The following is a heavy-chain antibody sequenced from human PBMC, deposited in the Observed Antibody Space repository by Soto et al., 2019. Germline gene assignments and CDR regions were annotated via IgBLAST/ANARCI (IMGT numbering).Heavy chain of an antibody. Sequence: PGGSLRLSGSATGFTFRSFTMNWVRQAPGKGLEWVSTISSNSAYIYYTDALRGRFTISRDNAKNSLHLQMNSLRAEDTAVYYCTRDASRDSSARGWFDPWGPGTLVTVSS. CDR2: ISSNSAYI. D-gene: IGHD6-13*01. V-gene: IGHV3-21*01. CDR3: TRDASRDSSARGWFDP. J-gene: IGHJ5*02. CDR1: GFTFRSFT.